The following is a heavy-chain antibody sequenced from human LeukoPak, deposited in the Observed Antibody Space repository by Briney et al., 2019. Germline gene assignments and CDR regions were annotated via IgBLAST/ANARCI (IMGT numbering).Heavy chain of an antibody. V-gene: IGHV3-23*01. D-gene: IGHD5-12*01. J-gene: IGHJ4*02. Sequence: GGSLRLSCAASGFTFSTFAMVWVRQPPGKGLEWVSSIFPSGGEIHYADSVKGRFTISRDNSKNMVYLQMDSLRAEDTALYYCARDSGWLRYHDWGQGALVTVSS. CDR1: GFTFSTFA. CDR3: ARDSGWLRYHD. CDR2: IFPSGGEI.